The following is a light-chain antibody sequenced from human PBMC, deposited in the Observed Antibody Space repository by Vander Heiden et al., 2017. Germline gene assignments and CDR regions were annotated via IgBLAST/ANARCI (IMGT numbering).Light chain of an antibody. CDR1: SSNIGSNT. CDR3: AAWDDSLNGPHVV. V-gene: IGLV1-44*01. CDR2: SNN. Sequence: QSVLTQPPSASGTPGQRVTISCSVSSSNIGSNTVNWYQQLPGTAPKLLIYSNNQRPSGVPDRFSGSESGTSASLAISGLQSEDEADYYCAAWDDSLNGPHVVFGGGTKLTVL. J-gene: IGLJ2*01.